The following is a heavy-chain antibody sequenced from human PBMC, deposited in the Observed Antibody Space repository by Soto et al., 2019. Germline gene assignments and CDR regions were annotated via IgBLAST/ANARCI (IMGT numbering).Heavy chain of an antibody. CDR2: IDPSDSYT. D-gene: IGHD2-8*02. V-gene: IGHV5-10-1*03. CDR3: ARSLAYCTGGTCYKGYGMDV. CDR1: GFTFTRHR. Sequence: EVQLVQSGAEVKKPGESLRISCKGSGFTFTRHRISWVRQMPGGGLEWMGKIDPSDSYTNYSPSFQGHVTISADKSINTAYLQWSGLQASDTAMYYCARSLAYCTGGTCYKGYGMDVWGQGTTVIVSS. J-gene: IGHJ6*02.